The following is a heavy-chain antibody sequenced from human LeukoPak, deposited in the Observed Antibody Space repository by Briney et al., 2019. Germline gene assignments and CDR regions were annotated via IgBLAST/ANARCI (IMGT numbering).Heavy chain of an antibody. CDR1: GFTFTDFW. CDR3: ATTAATAGGPY. D-gene: IGHD6-13*01. J-gene: IGHJ4*02. V-gene: IGHV3-7*01. CDR2: IKEDSRAS. Sequence: GGSLRLSCAASGFTFTDFWMTWVRQAPGKGLEWVANIKEDSRASFYGASVKGRFTISRDNSKSSLYLQMNSLRVEDTAVYYCATTAATAGGPYWGQGTLVTVSS.